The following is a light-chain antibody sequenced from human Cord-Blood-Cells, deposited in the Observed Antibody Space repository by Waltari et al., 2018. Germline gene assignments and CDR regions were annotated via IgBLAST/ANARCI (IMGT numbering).Light chain of an antibody. CDR3: SSYTSSSTYV. CDR1: TSDGGGSNY. J-gene: IGLJ1*01. Sequence: QSALTQPASVSGSPGQSITIPCTGTTSDGGGSNYVPWYQQHPGKAPKLMIYDVSNRPSGVSNRFSGSKSGNTASLTISGLQAEDEADYYCSSYTSSSTYVFGTGTKVTVL. V-gene: IGLV2-14*01. CDR2: DVS.